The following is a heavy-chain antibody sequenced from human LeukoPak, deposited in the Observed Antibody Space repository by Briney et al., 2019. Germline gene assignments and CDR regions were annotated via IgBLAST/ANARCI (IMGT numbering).Heavy chain of an antibody. J-gene: IGHJ4*02. V-gene: IGHV3-48*01. D-gene: IGHD3-3*01. CDR1: GFTFSTYW. Sequence: GGSLRLSCVGSGFTFSTYWMSWVRQAPGKGLEWVSYISSSSSTIYYADSVKGRFTISRDNAKNSLYLQMNSLRAEDTAVYYCAREETIFGVVTAFDYWGQGTLVTVSS. CDR2: ISSSSSTI. CDR3: AREETIFGVVTAFDY.